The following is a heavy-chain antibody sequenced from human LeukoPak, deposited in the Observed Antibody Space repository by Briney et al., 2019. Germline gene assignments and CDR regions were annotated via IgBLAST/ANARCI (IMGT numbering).Heavy chain of an antibody. CDR3: AREVTMVRGVIYPPV. V-gene: IGHV4-61*09. CDR2: IMIGGNT. CDR1: GDSISTGTYY. Sequence: KASETLSLTCTVSGDSISTGTYYWSWIRQPAGKGLEWIGQIMIGGNTDYNPSLKSRLTISLDTSKNQFSLKLNSMTAADTAVYYCAREVTMVRGVIYPPVWGQGTLVTVSS. J-gene: IGHJ4*02. D-gene: IGHD3-10*01.